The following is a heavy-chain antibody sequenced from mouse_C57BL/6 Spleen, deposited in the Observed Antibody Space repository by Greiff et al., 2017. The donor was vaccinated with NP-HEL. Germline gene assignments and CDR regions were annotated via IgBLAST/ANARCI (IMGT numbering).Heavy chain of an antibody. V-gene: IGHV5-17*01. D-gene: IGHD1-1*01. CDR2: ISSGSSTI. CDR1: GFTFSDYG. CDR3: ARDYYGSSLFAY. J-gene: IGHJ3*01. Sequence: EVKLMESGGGLVKPGGSLKLSCAASGFTFSDYGMHWVRQAPEKGLEWVAYISSGSSTIYYADTLKGRFTIARDNAKNTLFLQMTSLRSEDTAMYYCARDYYGSSLFAYWGQGTLVTVSA.